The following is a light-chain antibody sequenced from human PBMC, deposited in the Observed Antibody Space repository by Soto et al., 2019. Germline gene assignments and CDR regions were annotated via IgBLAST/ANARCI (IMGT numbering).Light chain of an antibody. CDR2: GAS. J-gene: IGKJ1*01. V-gene: IGKV3-15*01. Sequence: EIVMTRSPATLSVSPGESATLSCRASQSVSSNLAWYQQKPGQAPRLLIYGASTRATGISARFSGSGSGTEFTLTISSLQSEDFAVYYCQQYKNWGTFGQGTKVEIK. CDR1: QSVSSN. CDR3: QQYKNWGT.